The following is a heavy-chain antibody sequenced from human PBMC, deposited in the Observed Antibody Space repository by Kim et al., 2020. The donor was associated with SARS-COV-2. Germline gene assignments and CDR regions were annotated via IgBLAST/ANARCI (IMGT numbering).Heavy chain of an antibody. Sequence: SETLSLTCAVYGGSFSGYYWSWIRQPPGKGLEWIGEINHSGSTNYNPSLKSRVTISVDTSKNQFSLKLSSVTAADTAVYYCARGGVRRKIQLWLRHHYY. V-gene: IGHV4-34*01. CDR1: GGSFSGYY. CDR2: INHSGST. CDR3: ARGGVRRKIQLWLRHHYY. D-gene: IGHD5-18*01. J-gene: IGHJ6*01.